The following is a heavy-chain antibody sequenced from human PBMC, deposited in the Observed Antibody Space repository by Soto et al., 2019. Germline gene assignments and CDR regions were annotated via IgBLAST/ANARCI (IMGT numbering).Heavy chain of an antibody. D-gene: IGHD2-2*02. CDR3: ARGRGYCSSTSCYRVPGWFDP. J-gene: IGHJ5*02. CDR1: GGSFSGYY. CDR2: INHSGST. Sequence: QVQLQQWGAGLLKPSETLSLTCAVYGGSFSGYYWSWIRQPPGKGLEWIGEINHSGSTNYNPSLKSRVTISVDTSKNQFSLKLSSVTAADTAVYYCARGRGYCSSTSCYRVPGWFDPWGQGTLVTVSS. V-gene: IGHV4-34*01.